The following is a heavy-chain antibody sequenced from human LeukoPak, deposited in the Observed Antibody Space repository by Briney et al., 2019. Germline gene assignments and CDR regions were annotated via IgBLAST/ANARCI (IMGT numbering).Heavy chain of an antibody. CDR3: AKDTYSSGPYYYYYYGMDV. CDR1: GFTFSDYY. V-gene: IGHV3-11*01. Sequence: GGSLRLSCAASGFTFSDYYMSWIRQAPGKGLEWVSYISSSGSTIYYADSVKGRFTIPRDNAKNSLYLQMNSLRAEDTAVYYCAKDTYSSGPYYYYYYGMDVWGQGTTVTVSS. J-gene: IGHJ6*02. CDR2: ISSSGSTI. D-gene: IGHD6-19*01.